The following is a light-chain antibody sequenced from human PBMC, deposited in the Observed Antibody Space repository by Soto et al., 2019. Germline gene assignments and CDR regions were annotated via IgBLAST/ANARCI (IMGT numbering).Light chain of an antibody. CDR1: SSDVGGYNY. CDR3: SSYTSSSTPGV. V-gene: IGLV2-14*01. J-gene: IGLJ1*01. CDR2: DVT. Sequence: QSVLTQPASVSGSPGQSITISCTGTSSDVGGYNYVSWYQQHPGKAPKLMIYDVTNRPSGVSIRFSGSKSGNTASLTISGLQAEDEADYYCSSYTSSSTPGVFGTGTKVTVL.